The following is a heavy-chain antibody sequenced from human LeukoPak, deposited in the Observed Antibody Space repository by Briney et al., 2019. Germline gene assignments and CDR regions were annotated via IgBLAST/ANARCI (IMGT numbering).Heavy chain of an antibody. D-gene: IGHD6-13*01. V-gene: IGHV3-23*01. Sequence: PGGSLRLSCAASGFTFSSYAMSWVRQAPGKGLEWVSAISGSGGSTYYADSVKGRFTISRDNSKNTLYLQMNSLRAEDTAVYYCAKDRFRDSWYDPGWFDPWGQGTLVTVSS. CDR3: AKDRFRDSWYDPGWFDP. CDR2: ISGSGGST. CDR1: GFTFSSYA. J-gene: IGHJ5*02.